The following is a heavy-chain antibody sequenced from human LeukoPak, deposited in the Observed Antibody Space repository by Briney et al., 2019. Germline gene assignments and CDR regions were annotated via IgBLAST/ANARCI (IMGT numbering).Heavy chain of an antibody. D-gene: IGHD3-16*01. Sequence: SETLPLTCAVYGGSLSGYYWSWICQPPGKGLEWSGEINHSGSTNYNTSLKSRVTISVDTSKNQFSLKLSSVTAADTAVYYCARGWGPDYFDYWGQGTLVTVSS. CDR3: ARGWGPDYFDY. CDR1: GGSLSGYY. V-gene: IGHV4-34*01. J-gene: IGHJ4*02. CDR2: INHSGST.